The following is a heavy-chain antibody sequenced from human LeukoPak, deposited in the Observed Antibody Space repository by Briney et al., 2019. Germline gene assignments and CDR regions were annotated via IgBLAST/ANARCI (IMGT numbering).Heavy chain of an antibody. CDR3: ARDGDSSGYYAAFDI. Sequence: GGSLRLSCAASGFTFSSYSMNSVRQTPGKGLEWLSYISSSSSIIYYADSVKGRFTISRDNAKNSLYLQMNSMRDEDTAVYYCARDGDSSGYYAAFDIWGQGTMVTVSS. D-gene: IGHD3-22*01. V-gene: IGHV3-48*02. CDR2: ISSSSSII. J-gene: IGHJ3*02. CDR1: GFTFSSYS.